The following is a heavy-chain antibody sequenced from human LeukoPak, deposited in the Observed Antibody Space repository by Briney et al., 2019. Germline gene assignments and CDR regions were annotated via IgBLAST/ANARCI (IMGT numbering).Heavy chain of an antibody. CDR2: ISWDGNTK. D-gene: IGHD1-26*01. CDR3: ARDLSERYSTDY. V-gene: IGHV3-30-3*01. J-gene: IGHJ4*02. CDR1: GFTFSSYA. Sequence: GRSLRLSCAASGFTFSSYAIHWVRQAPGKGLEWVAFISWDGNTKYYADSVKGRFTISRDNSQNTLDLQMNSLRAEDTAVYYCARDLSERYSTDYWGQGTLVTVSS.